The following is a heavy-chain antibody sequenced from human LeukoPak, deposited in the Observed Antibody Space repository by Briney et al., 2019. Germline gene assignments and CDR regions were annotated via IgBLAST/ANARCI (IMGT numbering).Heavy chain of an antibody. V-gene: IGHV3-23*01. CDR2: ITGTGDST. CDR1: GFTFSTYG. D-gene: IGHD6-13*01. Sequence: GGSLRLSCAASGFTFSTYGMSWVRQAPGKGLEWVSGITGTGDSTYYADSVKGRFTISRDNAKNSLYLQMNSLRAEDTAVYYCARVAYSSSWYVPVSHFDYWGQGTLVTVSS. CDR3: ARVAYSSSWYVPVSHFDY. J-gene: IGHJ4*02.